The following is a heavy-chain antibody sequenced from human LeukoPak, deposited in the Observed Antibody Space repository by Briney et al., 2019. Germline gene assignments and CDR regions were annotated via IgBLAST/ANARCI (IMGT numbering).Heavy chain of an antibody. CDR1: GYRFTSYW. Sequence: PGESLKISCKGSGYRFTSYWIGWVRQMPGKGLEWMGIIYPGDSDTRYSPSFQGQVTISADKSISTAYLQWSSLKASDTAMYYCARQPNYYDTRGYLSHAFDIWGQGTMVTVSS. J-gene: IGHJ3*02. CDR2: IYPGDSDT. CDR3: ARQPNYYDTRGYLSHAFDI. D-gene: IGHD3-22*01. V-gene: IGHV5-51*01.